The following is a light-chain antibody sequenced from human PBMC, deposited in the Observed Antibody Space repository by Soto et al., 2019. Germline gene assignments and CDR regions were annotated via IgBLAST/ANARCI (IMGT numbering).Light chain of an antibody. V-gene: IGLV2-23*01. CDR3: CSYAGSSTFV. Sequence: QSVLTQPASVSGSPGQSITLSCTGTSSDLGSYNLVSWYQQHPGKAPKLMIYEGSKRPSGVSYRFSGPKSGSTASLTISGLQTEDEADYYCCSYAGSSTFVFGTGTKVTVL. J-gene: IGLJ1*01. CDR1: SSDLGSYNL. CDR2: EGS.